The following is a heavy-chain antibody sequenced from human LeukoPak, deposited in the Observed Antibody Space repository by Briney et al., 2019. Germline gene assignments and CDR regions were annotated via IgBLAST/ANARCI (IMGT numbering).Heavy chain of an antibody. J-gene: IGHJ4*02. Sequence: SETLSLTCTVSGGSISSSSYYWGWIRQPPGKGLEWIGSIYYSGSTYYNPSLKSRVTISADTSKNQFSLKLSSVTAADTAVYYCARHGSKDRYDYWGQGTLVTVSS. CDR2: IYYSGST. CDR1: GGSISSSSYY. D-gene: IGHD1-26*01. CDR3: ARHGSKDRYDY. V-gene: IGHV4-39*01.